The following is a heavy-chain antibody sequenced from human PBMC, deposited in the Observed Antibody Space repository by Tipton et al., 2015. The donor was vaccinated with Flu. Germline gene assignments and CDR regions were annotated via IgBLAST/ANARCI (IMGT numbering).Heavy chain of an antibody. V-gene: IGHV4-34*01. J-gene: IGHJ4*02. Sequence: GLVKPSETLSLTCAVSGSSFSGYYWSWLRQSPGKGLEWIAEINHSGSINYNPSLQSRVSLSVDTSENYFSLRLRSVTAADTAMYYCARHYGDYDPFSFFSYWGQGALVTVSS. CDR3: ARHYGDYDPFSFFSY. CDR2: INHSGSI. D-gene: IGHD4-17*01. CDR1: GSSFSGYY.